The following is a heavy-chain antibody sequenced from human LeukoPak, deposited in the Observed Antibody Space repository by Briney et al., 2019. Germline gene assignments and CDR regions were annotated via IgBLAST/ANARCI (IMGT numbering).Heavy chain of an antibody. CDR3: ASSYSGYDWSDYYYYYMDV. V-gene: IGHV4-39*01. Sequence: SETLSLTCTVSGGSISSSSYYWGWIRQPPGKGLEWIGSIYYSGSTYYNPSLKSRVTISVDTSKNQSSLKLSSVTAADTAVYYCASSYSGYDWSDYYYYYMDVWGKGTTVTVSS. CDR2: IYYSGST. J-gene: IGHJ6*03. CDR1: GGSISSSSYY. D-gene: IGHD5-12*01.